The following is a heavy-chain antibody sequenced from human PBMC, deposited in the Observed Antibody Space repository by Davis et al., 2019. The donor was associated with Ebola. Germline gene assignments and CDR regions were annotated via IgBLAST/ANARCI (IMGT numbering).Heavy chain of an antibody. V-gene: IGHV3-64*04. D-gene: IGHD3-22*01. CDR1: GFTFSSYA. J-gene: IGHJ4*02. CDR2: ISTNGETT. Sequence: GGSLRLSCSASGFTFSSYAMHWVRQAPGKGLESVSRISTNGETTYYADSVKGRFTISRDNSKNTLYLQMNSLGADDTAIYYCAKDRTPYYYDSSGYYRALFDYWGQGTLVTVSS. CDR3: AKDRTPYYYDSSGYYRALFDY.